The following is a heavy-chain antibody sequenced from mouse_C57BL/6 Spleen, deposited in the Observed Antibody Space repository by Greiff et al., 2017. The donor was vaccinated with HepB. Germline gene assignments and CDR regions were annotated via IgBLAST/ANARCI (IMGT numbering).Heavy chain of an antibody. CDR3: ARSGDYYGSSYGYCDV. Sequence: QVQLQQPGTELVKPGASVKLSCKASGYTFTSYWMHWVKQRPGQGLEWIGNINPSNGGTNYNEKFKSKATLTVDKSSSTAYMQLSSLTSEDSAVYYCARSGDYYGSSYGYCDVWGTGTTVTVSS. CDR2: INPSNGGT. V-gene: IGHV1-53*01. CDR1: GYTFTSYW. D-gene: IGHD1-1*01. J-gene: IGHJ1*03.